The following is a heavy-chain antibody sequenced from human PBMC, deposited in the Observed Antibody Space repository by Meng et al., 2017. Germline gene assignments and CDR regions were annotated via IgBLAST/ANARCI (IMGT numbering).Heavy chain of an antibody. CDR1: GGTFSSYA. J-gene: IGHJ4*02. V-gene: IGHV1-69*06. CDR3: ARDSRSCGGDCPETYFDY. CDR2: IIPIFGTA. D-gene: IGHD2-21*02. Sequence: QVQLVQSGAEVTKPGSSVKVSCKASGGTFSSYAISWVRQAPGQGLEWMGGIIPIFGTANYAQKFQGRVTITADKSTSTAYMELSSLRSEDTAVYYCARDSRSCGGDCPETYFDYWGQGTLVTVSS.